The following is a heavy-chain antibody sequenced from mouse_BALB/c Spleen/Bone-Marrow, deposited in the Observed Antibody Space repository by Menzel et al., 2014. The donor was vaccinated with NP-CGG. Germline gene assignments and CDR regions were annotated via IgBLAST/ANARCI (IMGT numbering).Heavy chain of an antibody. V-gene: IGHV4-1*02. Sequence: EVQGVESGGGLVQPGGSLKLSCVASGFDFSRYWMSWVRQAPGKGLEWIGEINPDSSTINYTPSLKDKFIISRDNAKNTLYLQMSKVRSQDTALYYCAHRYDVAMDYWGQGTSVTVSS. D-gene: IGHD2-14*01. CDR3: AHRYDVAMDY. CDR1: GFDFSRYW. J-gene: IGHJ4*01. CDR2: INPDSSTI.